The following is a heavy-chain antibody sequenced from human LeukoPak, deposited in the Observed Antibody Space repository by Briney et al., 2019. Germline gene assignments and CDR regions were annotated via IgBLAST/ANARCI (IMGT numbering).Heavy chain of an antibody. J-gene: IGHJ4*02. CDR3: ARGYERTWIDY. V-gene: IGHV3-21*01. D-gene: IGHD1-14*01. CDR2: ISSSSSYI. Sequence: GGSLRLSGAASGFTFSSYSMNWVRQAPGKGLEWVSSISSSSSYIYYADSVKGRFTISRDNAKNSLYLQMNSLRAEDTAVYYCARGYERTWIDYWGQGTLVTVSS. CDR1: GFTFSSYS.